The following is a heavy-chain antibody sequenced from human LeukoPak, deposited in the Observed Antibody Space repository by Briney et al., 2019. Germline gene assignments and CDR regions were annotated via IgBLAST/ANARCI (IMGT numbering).Heavy chain of an antibody. Sequence: GRSLRLSCAASGFTFDDYAMHWVRQAPGKGLEWVSGISWNSGSIGYADSVKGRFTISRDNTKNSLYLQMNSLRAEDTALYYCAKVYSSSWSGPADYWGQGTLVTVSS. J-gene: IGHJ4*02. V-gene: IGHV3-9*01. CDR2: ISWNSGSI. CDR1: GFTFDDYA. D-gene: IGHD6-13*01. CDR3: AKVYSSSWSGPADY.